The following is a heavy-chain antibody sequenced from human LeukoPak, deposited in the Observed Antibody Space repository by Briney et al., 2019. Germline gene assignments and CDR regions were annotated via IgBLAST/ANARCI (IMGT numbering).Heavy chain of an antibody. CDR2: IYYSGST. J-gene: IGHJ5*02. Sequence: SQTLSLTCTVSGGFISSGGYYWSWIRQHPGEGLEWIGHIYYSGSTYYNPSLKSRVNISVDTSKNQFSLKLSSVTAADTAVYYCAREGTAGTNLNWFDPWGQGTLVTVSS. CDR1: GGFISSGGYY. V-gene: IGHV4-31*03. D-gene: IGHD1-1*01. CDR3: AREGTAGTNLNWFDP.